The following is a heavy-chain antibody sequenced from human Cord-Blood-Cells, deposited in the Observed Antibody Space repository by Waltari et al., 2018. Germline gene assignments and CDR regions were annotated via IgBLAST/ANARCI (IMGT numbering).Heavy chain of an antibody. CDR2: IIPILGTA. J-gene: IGHJ4*02. D-gene: IGHD3-3*01. Sequence: QVQRVQSGAEVQKPGSSVKVSFKASGGTFSSYAISGVPQAPGQGLEWMGGIIPILGTANYAQKFQGRVTITADESTSTAYMELSSLRSEDTAVYYCASLSDFWSGYPLDYWGQGTLVTVSS. CDR3: ASLSDFWSGYPLDY. V-gene: IGHV1-69*01. CDR1: GGTFSSYA.